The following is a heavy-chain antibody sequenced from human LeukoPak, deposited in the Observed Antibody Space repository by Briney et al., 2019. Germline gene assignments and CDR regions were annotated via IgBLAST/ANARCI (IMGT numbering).Heavy chain of an antibody. Sequence: TGGSLRLSCAASGFTFSSYWMHWVRQAPGEGLVWVSRIKSDGSVTWYADSVKGRFTISRDNAKNMLYPQMNSLRDEDTAVYFCARDHDAVGATIDHWGQGTLVTVSS. CDR1: GFTFSSYW. CDR3: ARDHDAVGATIDH. V-gene: IGHV3-74*01. CDR2: IKSDGSVT. D-gene: IGHD1-26*01. J-gene: IGHJ4*02.